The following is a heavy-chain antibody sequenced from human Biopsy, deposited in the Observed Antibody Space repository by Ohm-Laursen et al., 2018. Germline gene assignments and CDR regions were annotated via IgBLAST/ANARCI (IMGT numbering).Heavy chain of an antibody. CDR3: ATELLPPGVGGPWLDS. Sequence: SLRLSCSASGVTLSGYAMNWVRQAPGKGMEWVSSISASSSYIHYADSVKGRVTVSRDNAKNSLYLQMNSLRAADTAIYYCATELLPPGVGGPWLDSWGQGTPVTVSP. J-gene: IGHJ5*01. CDR1: GVTLSGYA. CDR2: ISASSSYI. D-gene: IGHD3-16*01. V-gene: IGHV3-21*06.